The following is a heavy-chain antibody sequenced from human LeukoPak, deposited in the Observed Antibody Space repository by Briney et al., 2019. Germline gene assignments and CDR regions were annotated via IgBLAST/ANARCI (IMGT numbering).Heavy chain of an antibody. J-gene: IGHJ4*02. V-gene: IGHV3-7*01. CDR3: ARATHYDSSGYYSY. CDR1: GFTFSSYW. CDR2: IKQDGSEK. Sequence: GGSLRLSCAASGFTFSSYWMSWVRQAPGKGLEWVANIKQDGSEKYYVDSVKGRFTISRDNAKNSLYLQMNSLRAEDTAVYYCARATHYDSSGYYSYWGQGTLVTVSS. D-gene: IGHD3-22*01.